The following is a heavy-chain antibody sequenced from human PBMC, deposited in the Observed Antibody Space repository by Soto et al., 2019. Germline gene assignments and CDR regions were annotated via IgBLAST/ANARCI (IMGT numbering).Heavy chain of an antibody. J-gene: IGHJ4*02. CDR3: ARDLYFVVVPAAPDY. Sequence: PGGSLRLSCAASGFTFSSYGMHWVRQAPGKGLEWVAVIWYDGSNKYYADSVKGRFTISRDNSKNTLYLQMNSLRAEDTAVYYCARDLYFVVVPAAPDYWGKGTLVTVSS. CDR1: GFTFSSYG. CDR2: IWYDGSNK. V-gene: IGHV3-33*01. D-gene: IGHD2-2*01.